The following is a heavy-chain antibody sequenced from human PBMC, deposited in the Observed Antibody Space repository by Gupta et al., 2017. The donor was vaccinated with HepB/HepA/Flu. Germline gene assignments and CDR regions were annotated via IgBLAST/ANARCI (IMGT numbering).Heavy chain of an antibody. V-gene: IGHV3-23*01. Sequence: EVQLLPSGGGLVQPGGSLRLSCAASGFTFSSYAMRWVRQAPGKGLEWVAGITGSGGSTYYADSVRGRVTSSREKSKNTLYLQMNSLRAEDTAIYYCAKERDITYYDFWGVLDVWGQGTTVTVSS. J-gene: IGHJ6*02. D-gene: IGHD3-3*01. CDR3: AKERDITYYDFWGVLDV. CDR2: ITGSGGST. CDR1: GFTFSSYA.